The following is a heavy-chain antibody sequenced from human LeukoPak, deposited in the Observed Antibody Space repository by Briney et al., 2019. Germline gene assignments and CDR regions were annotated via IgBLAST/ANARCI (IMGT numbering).Heavy chain of an antibody. CDR2: INWNGGST. D-gene: IGHD1-26*01. J-gene: IGHJ4*02. Sequence: RAGGSLRLSCAASGFTFDDYGMSWVRQAPGKGLEWVSGINWNGGSTGYADSVKGRFTISRDNAKNSLYLQMNSLRAEDTALYYCAREQWELLGNYYFDYWGQGTLVTVS. V-gene: IGHV3-20*04. CDR1: GFTFDDYG. CDR3: AREQWELLGNYYFDY.